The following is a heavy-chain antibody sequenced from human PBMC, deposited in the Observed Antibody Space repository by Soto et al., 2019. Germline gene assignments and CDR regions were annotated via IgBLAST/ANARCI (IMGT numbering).Heavy chain of an antibody. CDR2: IKQDGSEK. J-gene: IGHJ6*03. CDR3: ARGGSHYNYYMDV. D-gene: IGHD1-26*01. Sequence: GGSLRLSCAASGFTFSSYWMSWVRQAPGKGLEWVANIKQDGSEKYYVDSVKGRFTISRDNAKNSLYLQMNSLRAEDSAVYYCARGGSHYNYYMDVWGKGTTVTVSS. CDR1: GFTFSSYW. V-gene: IGHV3-7*01.